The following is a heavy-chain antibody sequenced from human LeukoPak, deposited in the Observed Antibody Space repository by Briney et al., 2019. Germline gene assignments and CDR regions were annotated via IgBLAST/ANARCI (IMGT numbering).Heavy chain of an antibody. D-gene: IGHD2-8*02. J-gene: IGHJ4*02. V-gene: IGHV5-51*01. CDR1: GYSFTSYW. CDR2: IYPGDSET. Sequence: GESLKIPCKGPGYSFTSYWIGWVRQMPGKGLEGMGIIYPGDSETRYSPSFQGPVTNSPGKSLSTAYLPCSSPKPPGTAIYYRARDGGGVSSWVSHWGQGTLVTVSS. CDR3: ARDGGGVSSWVSH.